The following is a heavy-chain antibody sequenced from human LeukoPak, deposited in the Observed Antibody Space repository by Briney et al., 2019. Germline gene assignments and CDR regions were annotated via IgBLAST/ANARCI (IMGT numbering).Heavy chain of an antibody. Sequence: PGGSLRLSCAASGFTFSSYAMSWVRQAPGKGLEWVSAISGSGGSTYYADSVKGRFTISRDNSKNTLYLQMNSLRAEDTAVYYCAKRHYDSSGQAEYYFDYWGQGTLVTVSS. D-gene: IGHD3-22*01. CDR3: AKRHYDSSGQAEYYFDY. CDR1: GFTFSSYA. V-gene: IGHV3-23*01. J-gene: IGHJ4*02. CDR2: ISGSGGST.